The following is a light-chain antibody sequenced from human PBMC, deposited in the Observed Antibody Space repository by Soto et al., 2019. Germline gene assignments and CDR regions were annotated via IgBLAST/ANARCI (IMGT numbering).Light chain of an antibody. Sequence: ETVLPQSPGTLSLSPGERVTLSCRASQSVGSRYLAWFQQKPGEAPRLLIDAVSTRATGILDRFSGSWSGTALTLTISRLEPEDLAVYYCHQYGSSPWTFGQGTKVDI. J-gene: IGKJ1*01. CDR1: QSVGSRY. CDR3: HQYGSSPWT. V-gene: IGKV3-20*01. CDR2: AVS.